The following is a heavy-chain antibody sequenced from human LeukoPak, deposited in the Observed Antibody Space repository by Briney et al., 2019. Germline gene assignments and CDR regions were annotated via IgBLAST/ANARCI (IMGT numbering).Heavy chain of an antibody. V-gene: IGHV1-69*04. Sequence: VKVSCKASGGTFSSYAISWVRQAPGQGLEWMGRIIPILGIANYAQRFQGRVTITADKSTSTAYMELSSLRSEDTAVYYCARAVQLERRYFDYWGQGTLVTVSS. CDR1: GGTFSSYA. CDR2: IIPILGIA. CDR3: ARAVQLERRYFDY. D-gene: IGHD1-1*01. J-gene: IGHJ4*02.